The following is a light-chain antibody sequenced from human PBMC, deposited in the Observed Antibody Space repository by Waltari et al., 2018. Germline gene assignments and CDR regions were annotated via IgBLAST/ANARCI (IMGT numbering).Light chain of an antibody. CDR2: ATS. V-gene: IGKV1-9*01. J-gene: IGKJ5*01. CDR3: QQLKSYPIT. Sequence: TQLTQSPSSLSASVGDRVTITCRASQVILGYLAWYQQRPGKAPKFLIYATSTLRSGVPSRFSGSGSGTYFTLTISDLQPEDFATYYCQQLKSYPITFGQGTRLEIK. CDR1: QVILGY.